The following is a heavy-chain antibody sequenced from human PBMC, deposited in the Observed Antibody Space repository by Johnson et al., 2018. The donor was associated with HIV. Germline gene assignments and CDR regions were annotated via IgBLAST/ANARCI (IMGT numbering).Heavy chain of an antibody. CDR2: ISYDGSNK. Sequence: QVQLVESGGGVVQPGKSLTLSCVGSGLSFSNFGIHWVRQAPGKGPEWVAVISYDGSNKYYADSVKGRFTITRDNSKNTLYLQMNSLRAEDTAVYYCAKEGYSSGYDAFDIWGQGTMVTVSS. CDR1: GLSFSNFG. D-gene: IGHD6-19*01. CDR3: AKEGYSSGYDAFDI. V-gene: IGHV3-30*18. J-gene: IGHJ3*02.